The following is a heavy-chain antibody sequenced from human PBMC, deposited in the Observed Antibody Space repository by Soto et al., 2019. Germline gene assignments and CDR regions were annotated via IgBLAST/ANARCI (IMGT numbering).Heavy chain of an antibody. CDR2: IYPGDSDT. J-gene: IGHJ6*02. V-gene: IGHV5-51*01. CDR3: AGGGVRGVITRTRDYYGMDV. Sequence: GESLKISCKGSGYSFTSYWIGWGRQMPGKSLEFMGIIYPGDSDTRYSPSFQGQVTISADKSISTAYLQWSSLKASDTAMYYCAGGGVRGVITRTRDYYGMDVWGQGTTVTVSS. CDR1: GYSFTSYW. D-gene: IGHD3-10*01.